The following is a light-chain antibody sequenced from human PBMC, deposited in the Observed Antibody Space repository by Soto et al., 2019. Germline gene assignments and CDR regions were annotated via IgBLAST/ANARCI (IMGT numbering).Light chain of an antibody. Sequence: QSVLTQPRSVSGSPGQSVTISCTGTNSDVGTYNYVSWYQQHPGKAPKLMIYDVTKRPSGVPDRFSGSKSGNTASLTISGLQAEDEADYYCCSYAGRYLYVFGTGTKVTVL. CDR2: DVT. CDR3: CSYAGRYLYV. V-gene: IGLV2-11*01. CDR1: NSDVGTYNY. J-gene: IGLJ1*01.